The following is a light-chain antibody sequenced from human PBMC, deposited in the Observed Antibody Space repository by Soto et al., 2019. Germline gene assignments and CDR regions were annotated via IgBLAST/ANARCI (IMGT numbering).Light chain of an antibody. V-gene: IGKV1-5*01. J-gene: IGKJ2*01. CDR2: DGS. CDR1: QSISSW. CDR3: QQYNTYSHT. Sequence: DIQMTQSPSTLSASVGNRVTITWRASQSISSWLAWYQQKPGKAPKLLIHDGSSLESGVPSRFSGSGSGTEFTLTISSLQPDDFATYYCQQYNTYSHTFGQGTKLEIK.